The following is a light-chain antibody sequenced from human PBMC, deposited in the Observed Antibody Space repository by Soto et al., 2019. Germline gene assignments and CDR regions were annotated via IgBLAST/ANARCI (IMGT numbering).Light chain of an antibody. CDR1: QGINNY. Sequence: DIRMTQSPSSLSASVGDRVTITCRASQGINNYLAWFQQKPGRAPKSLIYATYSLPSGVPSKFSGSGSGTDFPLTISSLQPEDFATYYCQQYDSFPRTFGQGTKVEIK. CDR2: ATY. V-gene: IGKV1-16*02. CDR3: QQYDSFPRT. J-gene: IGKJ1*01.